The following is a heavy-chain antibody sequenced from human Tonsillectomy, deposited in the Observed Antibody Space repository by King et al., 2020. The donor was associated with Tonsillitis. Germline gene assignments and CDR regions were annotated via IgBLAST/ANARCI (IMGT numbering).Heavy chain of an antibody. CDR2: ISGSGSNT. D-gene: IGHD6-13*01. CDR3: AKGAGRGIGTTGIFAF. Sequence: EVQLVESGGGLLQPGGSLRLSCAASGFIFSSYAMSWVRQVPGKGLEWVSGISGSGSNTEYADSVKGRFTISRDNSKNSLYLQMNSLRAEDTAVYFCAKGAGRGIGTTGIFAFWGQGTLVTVSS. CDR1: GFIFSSYA. V-gene: IGHV3-23*04. J-gene: IGHJ4*02.